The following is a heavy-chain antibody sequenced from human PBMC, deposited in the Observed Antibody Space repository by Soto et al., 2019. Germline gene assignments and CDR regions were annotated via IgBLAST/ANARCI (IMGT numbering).Heavy chain of an antibody. CDR3: ASGGDYGRFDY. D-gene: IGHD3-10*01. CDR2: IYYSGST. J-gene: IGHJ4*02. V-gene: IGHV4-59*01. Sequence: QVQLQESGPGLVKPSETLSLTCSVSGASISSDYWSWIRQPPGKGLEWIGYIYYSGSTNYNPSLKSRVTISINTSKKRFSLNLSSVTAADTAVYYCASGGDYGRFDYWGQGTLVTVSS. CDR1: GASISSDY.